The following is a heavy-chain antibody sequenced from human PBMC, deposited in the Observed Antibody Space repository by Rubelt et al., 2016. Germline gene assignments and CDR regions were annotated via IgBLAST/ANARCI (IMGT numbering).Heavy chain of an antibody. CDR1: GFTFSSYW. CDR2: ISSSSSYI. Sequence: PGGSLRLSCAASGFTFSSYWMYWARQGPGKGLVWVSSISSSSSYIYYADSVKGRFTISRDNAKNSLYLQMNSLRAEDTAVYYCARVGYGYYDSSGYSGDWGQGTLVTVSS. D-gene: IGHD3-22*01. CDR3: ARVGYGYYDSSGYSGD. V-gene: IGHV3-21*01. J-gene: IGHJ4*02.